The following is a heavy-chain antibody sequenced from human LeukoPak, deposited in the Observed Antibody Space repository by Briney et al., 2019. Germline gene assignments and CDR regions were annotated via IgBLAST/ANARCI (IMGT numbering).Heavy chain of an antibody. D-gene: IGHD3-3*01. CDR1: GFTFSSNY. V-gene: IGHV3-66*02. Sequence: GGSLRLSCAASGFTFSSNYMSWVRQAPGKGLEGGSVIYSGGSTYYADSVKGRFTISRDNSKNTLYLQMNSLRAEDTAVYYCAVSFGVVRLNDYWGQGTLVTVSS. J-gene: IGHJ4*02. CDR2: IYSGGST. CDR3: AVSFGVVRLNDY.